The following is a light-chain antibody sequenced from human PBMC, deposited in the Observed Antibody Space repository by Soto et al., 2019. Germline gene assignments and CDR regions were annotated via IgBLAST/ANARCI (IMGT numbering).Light chain of an antibody. J-gene: IGKJ1*01. Sequence: VMTQSPATLSVSPGERATLSCRASLSVGTNLAWYQQKPGQPPRLLIYGASTRATGIPARFSGSGSGTDFTLTISSLQSEDFAIYYCQHHNNWPPGTFCQGTRVDIK. CDR2: GAS. V-gene: IGKV3-15*01. CDR1: LSVGTN. CDR3: QHHNNWPPGT.